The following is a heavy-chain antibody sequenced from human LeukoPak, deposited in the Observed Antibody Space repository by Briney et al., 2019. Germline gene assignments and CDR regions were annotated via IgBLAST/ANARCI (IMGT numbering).Heavy chain of an antibody. Sequence: GSLRLSCAASGFTFSSYAMTWVRQAPGKGLEWVSAISGSGGTGTYYADSVKGRFTISRDNAKNSLYLQMNSLRAEDTAVYYCARRRGGDDYWGQGTLVTVSS. V-gene: IGHV3-23*01. CDR1: GFTFSSYA. CDR3: ARRRGGDDY. J-gene: IGHJ4*02. CDR2: ISGSGGTGT. D-gene: IGHD3-10*01.